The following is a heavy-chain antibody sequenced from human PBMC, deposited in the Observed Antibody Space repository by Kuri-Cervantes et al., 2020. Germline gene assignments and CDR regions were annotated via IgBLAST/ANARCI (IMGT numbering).Heavy chain of an antibody. CDR1: GFTFSSYG. J-gene: IGHJ6*03. D-gene: IGHD6-6*01. CDR2: IRYDGSNK. CDR3: AKGIAARRSYYYYYMDV. V-gene: IGHV3-30*02. Sequence: GGSLRLSCAASGFTFSSYGMHWVRQAPGKGLEWVAFIRYDGSNKYYADSVKGRFTISRDNSKNTLYLQMNSLRAEDTAVYYCAKGIAARRSYYYYYMDVWGKGTTVTVSS.